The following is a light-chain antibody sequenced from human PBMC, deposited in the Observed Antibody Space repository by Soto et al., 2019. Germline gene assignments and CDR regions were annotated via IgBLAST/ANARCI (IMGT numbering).Light chain of an antibody. CDR2: AAS. J-gene: IGKJ1*01. V-gene: IGKV3D-15*01. CDR3: QQCKCSST. Sequence: IVMTQSPGTLSVSPGEGATLSCGPSQWVSSNLAWYQQKPGQARMLLIDAASTRATGIPARFSGSGSGTEFTLTITSLQADDVGVYYCQQCKCSSTFGQGTKVDI. CDR1: QWVSSN.